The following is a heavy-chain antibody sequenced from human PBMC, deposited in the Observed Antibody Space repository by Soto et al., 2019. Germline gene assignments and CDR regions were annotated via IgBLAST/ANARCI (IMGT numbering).Heavy chain of an antibody. V-gene: IGHV3-23*01. CDR1: GFTFSGYA. J-gene: IGHJ4*02. D-gene: IGHD3-10*01. CDR2: ISGSGGTT. CDR3: AKTPGAVANRIDY. Sequence: PGGSLRLSCVASGFTFSGYAMSWVRQAPGKGLEWVSAISGSGGTTYYADSVKGRFTISRDNSKNTLYVQMNSLRAEDTAVYYCAKTPGAVANRIDYWGQGTLVTVSS.